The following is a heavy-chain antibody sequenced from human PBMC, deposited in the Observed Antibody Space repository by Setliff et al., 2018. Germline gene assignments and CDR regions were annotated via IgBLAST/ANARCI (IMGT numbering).Heavy chain of an antibody. J-gene: IGHJ4*02. CDR3: ASKNGSGSYYLFDY. Sequence: TSETLSLTCTVSGGSISSHYWSWIRQPPGKGLEWIGSIYYSGSTNYNPSPKSRVTISVDTSKNQFSLKLSSVTAADTAVYYCASKNGSGSYYLFDYWGQGTLVTVSS. CDR2: IYYSGST. D-gene: IGHD3-10*01. CDR1: GGSISSHY. V-gene: IGHV4-59*11.